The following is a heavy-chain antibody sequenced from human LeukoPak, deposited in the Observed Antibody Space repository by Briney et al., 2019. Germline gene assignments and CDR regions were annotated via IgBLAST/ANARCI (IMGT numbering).Heavy chain of an antibody. V-gene: IGHV3-20*04. CDR2: IDWNGGST. D-gene: IGHD3-22*01. Sequence: GGSLRLSCAASGFIFDDYAMNWVRQAPGKGLEWVSGIDWNGGSTGYADSVKGRFTISRDNAKNSLYLQMNSLRAEDTAVYYCARRAGDYSHPYDYWGQGTLVTVSS. CDR3: ARRAGDYSHPYDY. J-gene: IGHJ4*02. CDR1: GFIFDDYA.